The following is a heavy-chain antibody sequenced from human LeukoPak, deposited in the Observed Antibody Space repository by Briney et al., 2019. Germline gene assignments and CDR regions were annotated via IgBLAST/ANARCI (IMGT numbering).Heavy chain of an antibody. CDR2: ISFTSTTT. V-gene: IGHV3-48*01. CDR3: ARDEGGIAAAGYYYNYGMDV. Sequence: GGSLRLSCAASGFAFSTYSMHWVRQAPGKGLEWVSYISFTSTTTYYADSVKGRFTISRDNAKNSLYLQMNSLRPEDTAVYYCARDEGGIAAAGYYYNYGMDVWGQGNTVTVSS. J-gene: IGHJ6*02. CDR1: GFAFSTYS. D-gene: IGHD6-13*01.